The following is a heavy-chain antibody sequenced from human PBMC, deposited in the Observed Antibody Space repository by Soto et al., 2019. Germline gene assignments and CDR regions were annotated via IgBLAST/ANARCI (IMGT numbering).Heavy chain of an antibody. J-gene: IGHJ4*02. CDR3: AHSPYYDSGRSFDY. D-gene: IGHD3-10*01. Sequence: QITLKESGPTLVKPTQTLTLTCTFSGFSLTTSGVGVGWIRQPPGKALEWLALIYWDDDRRYSPSLKSRLTITQDTSKNQVVLTMTNMDPVDTATYYCAHSPYYDSGRSFDYWGQGTLVTVSS. CDR2: IYWDDDR. CDR1: GFSLTTSGVG. V-gene: IGHV2-5*02.